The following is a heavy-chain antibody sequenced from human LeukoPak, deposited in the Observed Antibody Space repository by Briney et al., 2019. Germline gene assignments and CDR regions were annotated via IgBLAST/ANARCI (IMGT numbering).Heavy chain of an antibody. CDR2: VKQVGSEK. CDR3: ARVNFDWLLKASYYYYYMDV. V-gene: IGHV3-7*01. Sequence: GGALRLSCAASGFTFSSYLMSWVRPAPGKGRKWVANVKQVGSEKYYVDSLKGRFTISRDNAKKSLYLQMNSLGAEGTGVDYCARVNFDWLLKASYYYYYMDVWGKGTTVTISS. J-gene: IGHJ6*03. D-gene: IGHD3-9*01. CDR1: GFTFSSYL.